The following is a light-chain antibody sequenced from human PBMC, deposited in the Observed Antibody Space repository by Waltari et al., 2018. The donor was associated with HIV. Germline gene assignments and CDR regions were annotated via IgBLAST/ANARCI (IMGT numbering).Light chain of an antibody. CDR2: RNN. V-gene: IGLV1-47*01. CDR3: TAWDDSLREV. Sequence: QSVLTQPPSASGTPGHSVTISCSGSSSNIGSNFVYWYQQLPGAAPKPLVYRNNLRPSGVPDRFSGSKSGTSASLAISGLRSEDEADDYCTAWDDSLREVFGGGTKLTVL. J-gene: IGLJ3*02. CDR1: SSNIGSNF.